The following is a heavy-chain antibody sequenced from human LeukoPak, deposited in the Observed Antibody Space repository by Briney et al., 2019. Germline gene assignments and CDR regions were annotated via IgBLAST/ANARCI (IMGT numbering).Heavy chain of an antibody. CDR3: ARQGWELLLSDAFDI. CDR2: IYYSGST. CDR1: GGSINSSSYY. J-gene: IGHJ3*02. V-gene: IGHV4-39*01. Sequence: SETLSLTCTVSGGSINSSSYYWGWIRQPPGKGLEWIAGIYYSGSTYYNPSLKSRVTISVDTSKNQFSLKLSSVTAADTAVYYCARQGWELLLSDAFDIWGQGTMVTVSS. D-gene: IGHD1-26*01.